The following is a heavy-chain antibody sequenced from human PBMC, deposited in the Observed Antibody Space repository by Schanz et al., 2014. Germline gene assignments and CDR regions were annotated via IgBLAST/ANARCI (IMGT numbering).Heavy chain of an antibody. Sequence: QVQLVQSGAEVKKPGASVKVSCKASGYTFISYGIKWVRQAPGQGLEWMGWISAYNGHTDYAQKLQGRVTLTTETSTSTAYMELRNLRSDDTAVYYCARAKRFGDMDVWGQGTTVTVSS. V-gene: IGHV1-18*01. CDR1: GYTFISYG. D-gene: IGHD3-10*01. CDR2: ISAYNGHT. J-gene: IGHJ6*02. CDR3: ARAKRFGDMDV.